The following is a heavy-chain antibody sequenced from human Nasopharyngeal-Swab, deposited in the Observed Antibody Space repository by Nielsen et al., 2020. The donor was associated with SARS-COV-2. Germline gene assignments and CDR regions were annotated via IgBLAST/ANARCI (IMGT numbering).Heavy chain of an antibody. CDR1: GFTFSSYA. V-gene: IGHV3-23*01. CDR3: AKIGGTSDHYYYYGMDV. CDR2: ISGGGGGT. J-gene: IGHJ6*02. D-gene: IGHD3-16*01. Sequence: GESLKISCAASGFTFSSYAMAWVRQAPGKGLEWVSTISGGGGGTYYADSVKGRFTLSRDNSKTTIYLHMNSLRAEDTALYYCAKIGGTSDHYYYYGMDVWGQGTTVTVSS.